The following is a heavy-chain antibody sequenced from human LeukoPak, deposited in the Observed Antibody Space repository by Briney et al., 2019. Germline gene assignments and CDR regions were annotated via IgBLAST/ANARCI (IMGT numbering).Heavy chain of an antibody. CDR1: GFTFSSYA. D-gene: IGHD2-2*02. CDR2: ISYDGRNK. Sequence: GGSLRLSCAASGFTFSSYAMHWVRQAPGKGLEWVAVISYDGRNKYYADSVKGRFTISRDNSKNTLYLQMNSLRAEDTAVYYCARDFGVHCSSTSCYSYFDYWGQGTLVTVSS. CDR3: ARDFGVHCSSTSCYSYFDY. J-gene: IGHJ4*02. V-gene: IGHV3-30*01.